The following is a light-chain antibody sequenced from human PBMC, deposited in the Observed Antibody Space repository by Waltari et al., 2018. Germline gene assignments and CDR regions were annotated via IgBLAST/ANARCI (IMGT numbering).Light chain of an antibody. V-gene: IGKV4-1*01. CDR1: QSISYTSTNKNY. CDR2: WAS. CDR3: QQYYNSPRT. J-gene: IGKJ1*01. Sequence: DIVMNKSPDSLAVSLGERANINCKSSQSISYTSTNKNYLAWYQQQPGQPPKLLIHWASKRESGVPDRFSRSGSDADFTLTISSLQAEDVAVYYCQQYYNSPRTFGQGTKVESK.